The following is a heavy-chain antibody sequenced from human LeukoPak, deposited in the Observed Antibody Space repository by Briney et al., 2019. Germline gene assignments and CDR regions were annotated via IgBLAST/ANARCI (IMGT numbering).Heavy chain of an antibody. V-gene: IGHV3-23*01. CDR3: AKDSFGSSWSPILDY. CDR2: ISGSGGST. CDR1: GFTFSSYA. Sequence: GGSLRLSCAASGFTFSSYAMSWVRQAPGKGLEWVSAISGSGGSTYYADSVKGRFTISRDNSKNTLYLQMNSLRAEDTAVYYCAKDSFGSSWSPILDYWGQGTLVTVSS. J-gene: IGHJ4*02. D-gene: IGHD6-13*01.